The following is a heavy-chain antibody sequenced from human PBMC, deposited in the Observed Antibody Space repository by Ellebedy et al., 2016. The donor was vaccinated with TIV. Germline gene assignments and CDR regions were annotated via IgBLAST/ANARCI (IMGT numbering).Heavy chain of an antibody. J-gene: IGHJ5*02. D-gene: IGHD6-6*01. CDR2: INSDGSST. Sequence: GESLKISCAASGFTFSSYWMHWVRQAPGKGLVWVSRINSDGSSTSYADSVKGRFTISRDNAKNTLYLQMNRLRAEDTAVYYCARDDYSSSSDWFDPWGQGTLVTVSS. V-gene: IGHV3-74*01. CDR3: ARDDYSSSSDWFDP. CDR1: GFTFSSYW.